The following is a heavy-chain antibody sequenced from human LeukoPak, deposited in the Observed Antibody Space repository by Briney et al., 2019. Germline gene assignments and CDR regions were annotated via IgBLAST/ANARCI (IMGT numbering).Heavy chain of an antibody. D-gene: IGHD4-23*01. Sequence: GGSLRLSCAASGFTFSSYDMHWVRQATGKGLEWVSAIGIGGDTYYPGSVKGRFTISRENAKNSLYLQMNSLRAEDMAIYYCATDRKVGTWDPRFNYWGQGTLVTVSS. J-gene: IGHJ4*02. CDR3: ATDRKVGTWDPRFNY. CDR1: GFTFSSYD. V-gene: IGHV3-13*01. CDR2: IGIGGDT.